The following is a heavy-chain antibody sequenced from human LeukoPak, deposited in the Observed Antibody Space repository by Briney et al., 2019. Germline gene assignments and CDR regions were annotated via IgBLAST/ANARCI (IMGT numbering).Heavy chain of an antibody. V-gene: IGHV3-30*18. CDR1: GFTFRSYG. CDR2: IPYGGSYQ. D-gene: IGHD3-22*01. J-gene: IGHJ4*02. Sequence: GGSLRLSCAASGFTFRSYGMHWVRQAPGKALEGVAVIPYGGSYQYYGDSVKGRFSISRDNSKNTLYPQMNSLRPEDTGVYYCAKDHYDSSGYYFGVDNWGQGTLVTVSS. CDR3: AKDHYDSSGYYFGVDN.